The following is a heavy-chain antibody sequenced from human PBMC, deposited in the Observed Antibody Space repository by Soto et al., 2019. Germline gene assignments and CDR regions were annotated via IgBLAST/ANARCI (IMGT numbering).Heavy chain of an antibody. V-gene: IGHV3-30-3*01. D-gene: IGHD3-16*02. CDR3: AREAEELNDYVWGSYRTGDFDY. CDR1: GFTFSSYA. Sequence: GGSLRLSCAASGFTFSSYAMHWVRQAPGKGLEWVAVISYDGSNKYYADSVKGRFTISRDNSKSTLYLQMNSLRAEDTAVYYCAREAEELNDYVWGSYRTGDFDYWGQGTLVTVSS. J-gene: IGHJ4*02. CDR2: ISYDGSNK.